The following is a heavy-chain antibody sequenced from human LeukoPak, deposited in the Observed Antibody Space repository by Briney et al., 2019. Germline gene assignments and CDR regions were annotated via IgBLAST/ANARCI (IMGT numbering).Heavy chain of an antibody. J-gene: IGHJ4*02. D-gene: IGHD2-2*02. Sequence: PGRSLRLACAASGLTFSGSAMEWVRQASGEGLEWVGRIRSKANNYAPACAASEKGRFTISRDDSKNTASLQMNSLKTEDTAVYYCTRSPILYGLYFDYWGQGTLVTVSS. CDR2: IRSKANNYAP. V-gene: IGHV3-73*01. CDR3: TRSPILYGLYFDY. CDR1: GLTFSGSA.